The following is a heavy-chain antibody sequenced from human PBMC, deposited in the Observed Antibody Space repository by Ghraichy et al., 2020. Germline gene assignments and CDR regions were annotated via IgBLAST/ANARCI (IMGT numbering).Heavy chain of an antibody. CDR2: ISGGGETT. V-gene: IGHV3-23*01. CDR1: GFTFTPYG. J-gene: IGHJ4*02. D-gene: IGHD6-19*01. CDR3: AKGSGFSTGWWVDYFEY. Sequence: GESLNISCAASGFTFTPYGMHWVRQAPGKGLELVSGISGGGETTYYADSVKGRFTISRDNFKNTLYLQINSLRVEDTAVYYCAKGSGFSTGWWVDYFEYWGQGTLVTVSS.